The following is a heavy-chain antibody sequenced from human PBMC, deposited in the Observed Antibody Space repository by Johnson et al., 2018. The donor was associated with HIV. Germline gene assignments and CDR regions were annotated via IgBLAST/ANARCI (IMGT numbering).Heavy chain of an antibody. CDR2: IKQDGSEK. CDR3: AREMATIRGYAFDI. D-gene: IGHD5-24*01. Sequence: VQLVESGGGLVQPGGSLRLSCAASGFTFSTYWMSWVRQAPGKGLEWVANIKQDGSEKYYVDSVKGRFTISRDNAKNSLYLQMNSLRAEDTAVYYCAREMATIRGYAFDIWGQGTMVTVSS. CDR1: GFTFSTYW. V-gene: IGHV3-7*01. J-gene: IGHJ3*02.